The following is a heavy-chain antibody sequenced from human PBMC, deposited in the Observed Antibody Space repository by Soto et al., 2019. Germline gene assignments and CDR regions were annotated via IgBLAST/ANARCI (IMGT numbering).Heavy chain of an antibody. D-gene: IGHD4-17*01. V-gene: IGHV3-30-3*01. Sequence: QVQLVEFGGGVVQPGRSLRLSCKASGFTFSNYAMHWVRQAPGKGLEWVAVISYDGSHKYYADSVRGRFTISRDSSQNTLYLQMNSLKTEDTAVYYYASPTTEIDYWGPGTLVTVSS. CDR3: ASPTTEIDY. CDR1: GFTFSNYA. J-gene: IGHJ4*02. CDR2: ISYDGSHK.